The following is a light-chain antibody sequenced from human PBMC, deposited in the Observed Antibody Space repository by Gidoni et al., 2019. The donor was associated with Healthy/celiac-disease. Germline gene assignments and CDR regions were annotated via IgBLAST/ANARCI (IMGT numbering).Light chain of an antibody. CDR1: QGISRY. Sequence: AIRMTQSPSSFSASTGDRVTNTCRASQGISRYLAWYKQNPGNAPRLLLYAEPSLQRGVPSRFSGSGSGTDFTLPIICLRSEDFVTYYCQQYYSYPWTFGQXTKVEIK. V-gene: IGKV1-8*01. CDR3: QQYYSYPWT. J-gene: IGKJ1*01. CDR2: AEP.